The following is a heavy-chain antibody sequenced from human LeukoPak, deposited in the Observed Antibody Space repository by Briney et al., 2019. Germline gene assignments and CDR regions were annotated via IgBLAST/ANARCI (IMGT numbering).Heavy chain of an antibody. D-gene: IGHD3-22*01. J-gene: IGHJ2*01. CDR1: GGSISNYY. Sequence: SETLSLTCTVSGGSISNYYWSWIRQPAGKGLEWIGRIYTSGSTNFNPSLKSRVTMSVDTSKNQLSLKLSSVTAADTAVYYCARGIYDSSGYYVLLHWYFDLWGRGTLVTVSS. V-gene: IGHV4-4*07. CDR2: IYTSGST. CDR3: ARGIYDSSGYYVLLHWYFDL.